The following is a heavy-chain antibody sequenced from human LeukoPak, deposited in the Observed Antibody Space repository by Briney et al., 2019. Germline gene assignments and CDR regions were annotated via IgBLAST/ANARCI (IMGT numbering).Heavy chain of an antibody. V-gene: IGHV3-23*01. Sequence: GGSLRLSCAASGFSLTTYAMGWVRQAPGKGLEWVSVINDRGDSTYYADSVKGRFTISRDNAKNSLYLQMNSLRAEDTAKYYCAKGARRLLNWFDAWGQGTLVTVSS. D-gene: IGHD1-26*01. CDR1: GFSLTTYA. CDR3: AKGARRLLNWFDA. CDR2: INDRGDST. J-gene: IGHJ5*02.